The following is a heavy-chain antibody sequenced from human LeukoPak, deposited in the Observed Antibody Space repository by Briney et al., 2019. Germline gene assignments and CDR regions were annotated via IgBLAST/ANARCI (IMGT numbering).Heavy chain of an antibody. D-gene: IGHD3-10*01. J-gene: IGHJ4*02. Sequence: GRSLRLSCAASGFTFSSYGMHWVRQAPGPGLELEAVISYDGSNKYYADSVKGRFTISRDNSKNTLYLQMNSLRAEDTAVYYCAKGYGSGSYMDYWGQGTLVTVSS. CDR1: GFTFSSYG. CDR3: AKGYGSGSYMDY. V-gene: IGHV3-30*18. CDR2: ISYDGSNK.